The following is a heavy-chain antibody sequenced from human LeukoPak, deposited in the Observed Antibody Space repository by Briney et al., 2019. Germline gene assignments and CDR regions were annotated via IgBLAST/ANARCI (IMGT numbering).Heavy chain of an antibody. V-gene: IGHV3-30*18. J-gene: IGHJ5*02. Sequence: GGSLRLSCAASGFTFSRYGMHWVRQAPGKGLEWVAVISYDGSNKYYADSVKGRFTISRDNSKNTLYLQMNSLRAEDTAAYYCAKDVDWFDPWGQGTLVTVSS. CDR1: GFTFSRYG. CDR3: AKDVDWFDP. CDR2: ISYDGSNK. D-gene: IGHD2-21*01.